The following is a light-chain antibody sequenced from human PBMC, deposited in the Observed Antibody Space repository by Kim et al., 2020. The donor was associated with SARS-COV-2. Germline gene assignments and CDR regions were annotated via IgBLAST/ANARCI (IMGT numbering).Light chain of an antibody. J-gene: IGKJ4*01. CDR1: QSVLYSSNNKNY. CDR2: WAS. V-gene: IGKV4-1*01. Sequence: RATINCKSSQSVLYSSNNKNYLAWYQQKPGQTPKLLIDWASTRESGVPDRFSGSGSGTDFTLTISSLQAEDVAVYYCQQYYSTPLTFGGGTKVEI. CDR3: QQYYSTPLT.